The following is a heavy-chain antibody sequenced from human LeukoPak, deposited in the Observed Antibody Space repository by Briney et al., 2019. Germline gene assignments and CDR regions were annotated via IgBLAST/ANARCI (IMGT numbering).Heavy chain of an antibody. Sequence: SETLSLTCAVYGGSFSGYYWSWIRQPPGKGLEWIGEINHSGSTNYNPSLKSRVTISVNTSKNQFSLKLSSVTAADTAVYYCARDKYCSSTSCYEGAYYYYGMDVWGQGTTVTVSS. CDR1: GGSFSGYY. V-gene: IGHV4-34*01. D-gene: IGHD2-2*01. CDR3: ARDKYCSSTSCYEGAYYYYGMDV. J-gene: IGHJ6*02. CDR2: INHSGST.